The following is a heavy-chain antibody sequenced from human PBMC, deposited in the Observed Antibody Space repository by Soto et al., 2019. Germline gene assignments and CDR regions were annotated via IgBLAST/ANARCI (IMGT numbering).Heavy chain of an antibody. CDR1: GFTLTSST. V-gene: IGHV1-58*02. D-gene: IGHD3-3*01. Sequence: SVKVSCKASGFTLTSSTMQWVRQARGQRLEWVGWIVVGSGNTNYAQKFQGRVTITRDMSTSTAYMELSSLRSEDTAVYYCAAGKYDFWSGYDYWGQGTQVTVSS. CDR2: IVVGSGNT. J-gene: IGHJ4*02. CDR3: AAGKYDFWSGYDY.